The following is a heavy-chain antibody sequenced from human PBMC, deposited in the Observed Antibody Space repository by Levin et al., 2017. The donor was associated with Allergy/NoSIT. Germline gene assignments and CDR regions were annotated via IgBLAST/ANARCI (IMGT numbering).Heavy chain of an antibody. D-gene: IGHD3-22*01. J-gene: IGHJ2*01. CDR3: ARDPSGYSNGYFDL. CDR1: GGSISSYF. Sequence: PSETLSLTCTVSGGSISSYFWSLFRQPPGKGLEWIGYIYYSGSTNYNPSLKSRVTISVDTSKNQFSLKLSSVTAADTAVYYCARDPSGYSNGYFDLWGRGTLVTVSS. V-gene: IGHV4-59*01. CDR2: IYYSGST.